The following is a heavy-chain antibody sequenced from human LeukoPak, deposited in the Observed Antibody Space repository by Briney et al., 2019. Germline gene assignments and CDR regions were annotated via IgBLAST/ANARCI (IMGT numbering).Heavy chain of an antibody. CDR2: IYSSGST. J-gene: IGHJ6*03. V-gene: IGHV4-4*07. D-gene: IGHD1-20*01. Sequence: SETLSLTCTVSGGSISSYYWSWIRQPAGKGLEWIGRIYSSGSTNYNPSLKSRVTMSVDTSQYQFSLKVSSVTAADTAVYYCARGYNWASPTRNFYYMDVWGKGTTVTVSS. CDR3: ARGYNWASPTRNFYYMDV. CDR1: GGSISSYY.